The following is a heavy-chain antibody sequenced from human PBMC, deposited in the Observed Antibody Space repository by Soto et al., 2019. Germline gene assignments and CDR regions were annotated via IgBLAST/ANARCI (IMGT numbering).Heavy chain of an antibody. J-gene: IGHJ4*02. Sequence: SETLSLTCSVSGGSVSSSSYYWGWVRQPPGKGLEWIGSVYYSGSTYYNPSLESRVTISVDKSKNQFSLKLMSLSAADTAVYYCAREVAVAGTVDYWGQGTLVTVSS. D-gene: IGHD6-19*01. V-gene: IGHV4-39*02. CDR2: VYYSGST. CDR1: GGSVSSSSYY. CDR3: AREVAVAGTVDY.